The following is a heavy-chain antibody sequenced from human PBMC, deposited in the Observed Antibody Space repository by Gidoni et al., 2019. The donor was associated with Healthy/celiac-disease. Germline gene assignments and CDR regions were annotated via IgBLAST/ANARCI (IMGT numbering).Heavy chain of an antibody. D-gene: IGHD2-2*01. CDR1: GFTFSSYG. Sequence: QVQLVESGQGVVQPGRSVRLACAAPGFTFSSYGMPWVRQAPGKGHEWVAVISDDGSNKYYADPVKGRFTISRDNSKNTLYLQMNSLRAEDTAVDYCANLVGPAAMMGGYYYGMDVWGQGTTVTVSS. CDR2: ISDDGSNK. J-gene: IGHJ6*02. V-gene: IGHV3-30*18. CDR3: ANLVGPAAMMGGYYYGMDV.